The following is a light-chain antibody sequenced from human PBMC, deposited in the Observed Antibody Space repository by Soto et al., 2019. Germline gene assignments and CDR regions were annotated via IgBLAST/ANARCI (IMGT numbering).Light chain of an antibody. Sequence: DIKMTQSPSILSASVGDRVTITCRASQSISSWLAWYQQEPGKAPNLLIYKASHLENGVPSRFSGSGSGTEFTLTISSLQPGDFATYYCQHYNSYSEAFGQGTKVDIK. CDR1: QSISSW. V-gene: IGKV1-5*03. CDR2: KAS. J-gene: IGKJ1*01. CDR3: QHYNSYSEA.